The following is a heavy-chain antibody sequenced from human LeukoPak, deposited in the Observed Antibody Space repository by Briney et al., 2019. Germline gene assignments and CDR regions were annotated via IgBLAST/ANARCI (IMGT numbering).Heavy chain of an antibody. CDR2: IYYSGST. CDR3: AREVPYYYGSGSYYV. V-gene: IGHV4-59*01. D-gene: IGHD3-10*01. CDR1: GGSISSYY. Sequence: PSETLSLTCTVSGGSISSYYWSWLRQPPGKGLEWVGYIYYSGSTNYNPSLKSRVTISVDTSKNQFSLKLSSVTAADTAVYYCAREVPYYYGSGSYYVWGQGTLVTVSS. J-gene: IGHJ4*02.